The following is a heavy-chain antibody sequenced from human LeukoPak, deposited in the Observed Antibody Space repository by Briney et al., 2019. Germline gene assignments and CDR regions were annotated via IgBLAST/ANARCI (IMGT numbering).Heavy chain of an antibody. J-gene: IGHJ4*02. V-gene: IGHV3-23*01. D-gene: IGHD6-19*01. CDR2: ITGSGGST. CDR1: GFTFSTYG. CDR3: ARAGRWGQWLGQPVLG. Sequence: GGSLRLSCAASGFTFSTYGMSWVRQAPGKGLEWVSAITGSGGSTYYADSVKGRFTISRDNAKNSLYLQMNSLRAEDTAVYYCARAGRWGQWLGQPVLGWGQGTLVTVSS.